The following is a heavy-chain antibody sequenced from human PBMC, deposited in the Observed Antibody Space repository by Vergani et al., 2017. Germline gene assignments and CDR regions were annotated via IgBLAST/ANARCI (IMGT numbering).Heavy chain of an antibody. J-gene: IGHJ3*02. D-gene: IGHD2-2*01. Sequence: QVQLVQSGAEVKKPGASVKVSCKVSGYTLTELSMPWVRQAPGKGLESMGGFDPEDGETIYAQKFQGRVTMTEDTSTDTAYMELSSLRYEDTAVYYCATETLTCSSTSCYYAFDIWGQGTMVTVSS. CDR3: ATETLTCSSTSCYYAFDI. CDR2: FDPEDGET. V-gene: IGHV1-24*01. CDR1: GYTLTELS.